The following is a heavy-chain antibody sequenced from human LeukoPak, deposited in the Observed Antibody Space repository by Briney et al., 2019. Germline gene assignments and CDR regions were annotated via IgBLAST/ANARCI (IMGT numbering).Heavy chain of an antibody. V-gene: IGHV4-39*01. D-gene: IGHD3-10*01. CDR2: IYYSGST. Sequence: SETLSLTCTVSGGSISSSSYYWGWIRQPPGKGLEWIGSIYYSGSTYYNPSLKSRVTISVDTSQNQFSLKLSSVTAADTAVYYCARHVLVVRGVIDWFDPWGQGTLVTVSS. CDR3: ARHVLVVRGVIDWFDP. J-gene: IGHJ5*02. CDR1: GGSISSSSYY.